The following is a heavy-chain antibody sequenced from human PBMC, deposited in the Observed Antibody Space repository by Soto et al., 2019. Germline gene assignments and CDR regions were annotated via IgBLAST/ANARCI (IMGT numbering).Heavy chain of an antibody. CDR2: IIPVFGTT. Sequence: QVHLVQSGAEVKKAGSSVKVSCKAPGGTFKNNGISWVRQAPGQGLEWMGGIIPVFGTTNYAQKFQGRLTITADDFTSTVYMELSRLRYEDTAVYYCARENGVAVATILYYFDYWGPGTVVTVSS. J-gene: IGHJ4*02. CDR3: ARENGVAVATILYYFDY. V-gene: IGHV1-69*01. D-gene: IGHD5-12*01. CDR1: GGTFKNNG.